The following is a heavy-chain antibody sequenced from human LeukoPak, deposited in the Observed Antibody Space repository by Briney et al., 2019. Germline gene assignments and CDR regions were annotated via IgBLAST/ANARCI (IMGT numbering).Heavy chain of an antibody. CDR3: ASPDERYCSGGSCYTDGFRY. CDR1: GYTFSSYG. Sequence: ASVKVSCKASGYTFSSYGISWVRQAPGQGLEWMGWISAYNGNTNYAQKLQGRVTMTTDTSTSTAYMELRSLRSDDTAVYYCASPDERYCSGGSCYTDGFRYWGQGNLVTVSS. J-gene: IGHJ4*02. CDR2: ISAYNGNT. D-gene: IGHD2-15*01. V-gene: IGHV1-18*01.